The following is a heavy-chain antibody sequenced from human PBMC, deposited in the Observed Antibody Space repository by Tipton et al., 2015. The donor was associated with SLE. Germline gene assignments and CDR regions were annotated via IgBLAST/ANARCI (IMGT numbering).Heavy chain of an antibody. CDR1: GFTIATYA. CDR3: VKERITLES. V-gene: IGHV3-23*01. Sequence: SLRLSCAASGFTIATYAINWVRQAPGKGLEWVSTITGGGGTPYHADSVKGRFTVSRDDSMNTVYLQMNSLRDEDTALYYCVKERITLESWGQGTPVTVSS. D-gene: IGHD3-10*01. J-gene: IGHJ4*02. CDR2: ITGGGGTP.